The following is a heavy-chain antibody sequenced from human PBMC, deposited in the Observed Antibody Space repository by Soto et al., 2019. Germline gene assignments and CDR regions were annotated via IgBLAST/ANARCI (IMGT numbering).Heavy chain of an antibody. J-gene: IGHJ4*02. D-gene: IGHD3-10*01. CDR2: ISSSSSYI. CDR3: ARDGTGLRYRYYFDY. CDR1: GFTFSSYS. V-gene: IGHV3-21*01. Sequence: GGSLRLSCAASGFTFSSYSMNWVRQAPGKGLEWVSSISSSSSYIYYADSVKGRFTISRDNAKNSLYLQMNSLRAEDTAVYYCARDGTGLRYRYYFDYWGQGTLVTVSS.